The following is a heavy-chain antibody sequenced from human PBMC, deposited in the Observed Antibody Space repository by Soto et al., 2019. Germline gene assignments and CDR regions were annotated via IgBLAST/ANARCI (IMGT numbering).Heavy chain of an antibody. CDR3: ARSASTVTTLDY. V-gene: IGHV4-30-2*01. J-gene: IGHJ4*02. D-gene: IGHD1-1*01. CDR1: GGSISSGGYS. Sequence: SETLSLTCAVSGGSISSGGYSWSWIRQPPGKGLEWVGYIFHIGSTYYNPSLKSRVTISVDRSTNQFSLKLSSVTAADTAVYYCARSASTVTTLDYWGQGTLVTVSS. CDR2: IFHIGST.